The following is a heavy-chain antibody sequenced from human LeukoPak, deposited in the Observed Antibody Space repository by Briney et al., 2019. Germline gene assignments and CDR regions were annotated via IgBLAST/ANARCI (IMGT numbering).Heavy chain of an antibody. Sequence: GASVKVSCKASGYTFTGYYMHWVRQGPGQGHERMGWINPNSGGTNYAQKFQDRVTMTRDTSMSTAYMELIRLRSDDTAVYYCSRDFFLGYCSSTSCNPGDYWGQGTLVTVSS. CDR3: SRDFFLGYCSSTSCNPGDY. CDR2: INPNSGGT. J-gene: IGHJ4*02. CDR1: GYTFTGYY. V-gene: IGHV1-2*02. D-gene: IGHD2-2*01.